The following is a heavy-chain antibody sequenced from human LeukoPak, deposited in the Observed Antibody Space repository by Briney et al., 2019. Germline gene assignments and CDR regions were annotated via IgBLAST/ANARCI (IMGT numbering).Heavy chain of an antibody. CDR1: GFTFSDYA. J-gene: IGHJ4*02. V-gene: IGHV3-23*01. Sequence: GGSLRLSCAASGFTFSDYAMSWVRQAPGKGLEWVSGISGSGGSTKYADSVEGRFTISRDNAKNTLYLQMNSLRADDTAVYYCARSRWLDAFDYWGQGTLVTVSS. CDR3: ARSRWLDAFDY. CDR2: ISGSGGST. D-gene: IGHD6-19*01.